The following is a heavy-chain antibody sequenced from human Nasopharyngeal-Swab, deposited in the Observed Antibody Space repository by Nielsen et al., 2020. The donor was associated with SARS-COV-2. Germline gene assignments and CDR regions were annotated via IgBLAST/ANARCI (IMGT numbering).Heavy chain of an antibody. J-gene: IGHJ4*02. Sequence: GESLKISCAASGFTFSRSWMHWVRQAPGRGLVWVSRINLDGSGTYYADSVKGRFTISRDNAKNTLYLEMNSLRAEDTAVYYCARDAPAHYGAFYWGRGTLVTVSS. CDR2: INLDGSGT. D-gene: IGHD4-17*01. CDR1: GFTFSRSW. CDR3: ARDAPAHYGAFY. V-gene: IGHV3-74*01.